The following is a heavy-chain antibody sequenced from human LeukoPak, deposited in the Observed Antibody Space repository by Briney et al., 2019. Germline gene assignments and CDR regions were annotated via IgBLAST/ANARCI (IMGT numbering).Heavy chain of an antibody. J-gene: IGHJ5*02. D-gene: IGHD2-21*02. Sequence: GGSLRLSCAASGFTFSSYAMHWVRQAPGKGLEWVTIISYDGGNKYYADSVKGRFTISRDNSKNTLFLQMNSLRAKDTAVYYCARTAYCGGDCARGFDPWGQGTLVTVSS. CDR3: ARTAYCGGDCARGFDP. CDR2: ISYDGGNK. CDR1: GFTFSSYA. V-gene: IGHV3-30-3*01.